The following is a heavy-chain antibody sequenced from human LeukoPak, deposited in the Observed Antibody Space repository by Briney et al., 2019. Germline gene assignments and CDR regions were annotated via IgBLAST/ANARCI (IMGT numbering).Heavy chain of an antibody. D-gene: IGHD5-24*01. CDR1: GFTFSSYG. CDR3: AAGLQFNAFDI. V-gene: IGHV3-30*03. CDR2: ISYDGSNK. Sequence: SGGSLRLSCAASGFTFSSYGMHWVRQAPGKGLEWVAVISYDGSNKYYADSVKGRFTISRDNSKNTLYLQMNSLRAEDTAVYYCAAGLQFNAFDIWGQGTMVTVSS. J-gene: IGHJ3*02.